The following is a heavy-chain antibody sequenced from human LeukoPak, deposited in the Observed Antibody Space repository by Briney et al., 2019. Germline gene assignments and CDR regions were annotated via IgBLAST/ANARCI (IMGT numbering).Heavy chain of an antibody. V-gene: IGHV1-46*01. D-gene: IGHD3-22*01. Sequence: PGASVKVSCKASGYTFTNYYIHWVRQAPGQGLEWMGIINPSGGSASYAQMFQGRVTMTRDTSTSTVYMELSSLRSEDTAVYYCARHSMDFAYDGGGYHYWGQGTLITVSS. CDR2: INPSGGSA. J-gene: IGHJ4*02. CDR3: ARHSMDFAYDGGGYHY. CDR1: GYTFTNYY.